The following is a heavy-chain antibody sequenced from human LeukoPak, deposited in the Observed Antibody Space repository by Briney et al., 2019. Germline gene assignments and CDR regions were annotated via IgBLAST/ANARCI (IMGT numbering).Heavy chain of an antibody. CDR1: GFTFEDYG. D-gene: IGHD3-3*01. CDR2: ISSSGSTI. J-gene: IGHJ6*02. V-gene: IGHV3-11*01. CDR3: ARDYDFGGMDV. Sequence: PGGSLRLSCAASGFTFEDYGFSWIRQAPGKGLEWVSYISSSGSTIYYADSVKGRFTISRDNAKNSLYLQMNSLRAEDTAVYYCARDYDFGGMDVWGQGTTVTVSS.